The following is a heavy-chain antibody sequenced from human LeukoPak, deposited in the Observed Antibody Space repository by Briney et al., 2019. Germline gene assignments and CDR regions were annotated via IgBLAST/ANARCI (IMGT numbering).Heavy chain of an antibody. D-gene: IGHD6-19*01. CDR1: GFTFDDYG. CDR3: ARVSDISVAAYFDY. J-gene: IGHJ4*02. Sequence: GGSLRLSCAASGFTFDDYGMSWVRQAPGKGLEWVSNINWNGGSTGYADSVRGRFTISRDNAKDSLYLQMNSLRAEDTALYYCARVSDISVAAYFDYWGQGTLVTVSS. CDR2: INWNGGST. V-gene: IGHV3-20*04.